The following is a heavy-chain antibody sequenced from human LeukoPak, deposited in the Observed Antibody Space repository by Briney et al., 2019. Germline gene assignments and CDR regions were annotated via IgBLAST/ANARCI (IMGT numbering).Heavy chain of an antibody. CDR1: GFTFSSYA. J-gene: IGHJ4*02. CDR2: ISGSGGST. V-gene: IGHV3-23*01. Sequence: GGSLRLSCAASGFTFSSYAMSWVRQAPGKGLEWVSAISGSGGSTYYADSVRGRFTLSRDNSKNTLYLQMNSLRAEDTAVYYCAKGSYYYGSGSPYDSSGYYSSWGQGTLVTVSS. CDR3: AKGSYYYGSGSPYDSSGYYSS. D-gene: IGHD3-22*01.